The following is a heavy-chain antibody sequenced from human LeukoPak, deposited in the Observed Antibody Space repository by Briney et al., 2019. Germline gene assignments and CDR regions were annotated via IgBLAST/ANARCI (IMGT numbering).Heavy chain of an antibody. V-gene: IGHV3-30*02. CDR2: IRYDGSNK. CDR1: GFTFSSYG. D-gene: IGHD6-13*01. CDR3: AKEPSSSWYPSGWFDP. J-gene: IGHJ5*02. Sequence: GGSLRLSCAASGFTFSSYGMHWVRQAPGKGLEWVAFIRYDGSNKYYADSVKGRFTISRDNSKNTLYLQMNSLRAEDTAVYYCAKEPSSSWYPSGWFDPWGQGTLVTVSS.